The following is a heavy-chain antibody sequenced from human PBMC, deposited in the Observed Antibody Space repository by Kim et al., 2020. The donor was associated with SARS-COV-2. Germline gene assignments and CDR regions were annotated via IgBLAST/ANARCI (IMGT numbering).Heavy chain of an antibody. D-gene: IGHD3-16*01. Sequence: SETLSLTCTVSGGSISSGGYYWSWIRQHPGKGLEWIGYIYYSGSTYYNPSLKSRVTISVDTSKNQFSLKLSSVTAADTAVYYCARLGHRNWFDPWGQGTLVTVSS. V-gene: IGHV4-31*03. CDR3: ARLGHRNWFDP. CDR1: GGSISSGGYY. CDR2: IYYSGST. J-gene: IGHJ5*02.